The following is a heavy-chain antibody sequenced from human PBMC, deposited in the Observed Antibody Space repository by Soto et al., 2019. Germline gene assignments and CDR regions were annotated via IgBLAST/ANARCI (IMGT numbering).Heavy chain of an antibody. CDR2: IYNSGTT. V-gene: IGHV4-31*03. Sequence: SETLSLTYTVSGGSITRGGYYWSWIRQHPGKGLEWIGYIYNSGTTYYNPSLKSRVTISVDTSKNQFSLKLTSVTAEDTALYYCAREALGRDIVLVPAAAAAFDYWGQGTLVTVSS. CDR3: AREALGRDIVLVPAAAAAFDY. D-gene: IGHD2-2*01. J-gene: IGHJ4*02. CDR1: GGSITRGGYY.